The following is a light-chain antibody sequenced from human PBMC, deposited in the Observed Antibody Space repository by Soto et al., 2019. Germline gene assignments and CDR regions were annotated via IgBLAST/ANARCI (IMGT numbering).Light chain of an antibody. V-gene: IGKV1-5*03. J-gene: IGKJ2*01. CDR1: RTISDW. CDR3: QQYNTFSFT. Sequence: DIQMTQSPSTLSASVGDRVTITCRASRTISDWLAWYQQRPGKAPKLLIYRASRLESGVPSRFSGSGSGTEFPLTISGLQPDDFASYYCQQYNTFSFTFGQGTKLEIK. CDR2: RAS.